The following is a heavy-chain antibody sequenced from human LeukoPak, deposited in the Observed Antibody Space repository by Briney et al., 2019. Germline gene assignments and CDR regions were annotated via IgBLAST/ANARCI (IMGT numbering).Heavy chain of an antibody. Sequence: SSETLSLTCGVSGGSISSTNWWTWVRQPPGKGLEWLGEISHSGSTNYNPSLKSRVTISVDTSKNQFSLQLSSVTAADTAVYYCARGISEWELDYWGQGTLVTVSS. CDR1: GGSISSTNW. CDR2: ISHSGST. D-gene: IGHD1-26*01. V-gene: IGHV4-4*02. CDR3: ARGISEWELDY. J-gene: IGHJ4*02.